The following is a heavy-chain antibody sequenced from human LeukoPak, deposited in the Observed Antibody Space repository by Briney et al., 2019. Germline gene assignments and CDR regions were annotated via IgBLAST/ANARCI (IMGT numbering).Heavy chain of an antibody. D-gene: IGHD6-13*01. V-gene: IGHV3-23*01. J-gene: IGHJ4*02. CDR1: GFTFSSYA. CDR2: ISGSGGST. CDR3: ARDKQYTSSCDY. Sequence: PGGSLRLSCAASGFTFSSYAMTWVRQAPGKGLEWVSTISGSGGSTYYVDSVKGRFTISRDNSKNTLSLQMNSLRAEDTAVYYCARDKQYTSSCDYWGQGTLVTVSS.